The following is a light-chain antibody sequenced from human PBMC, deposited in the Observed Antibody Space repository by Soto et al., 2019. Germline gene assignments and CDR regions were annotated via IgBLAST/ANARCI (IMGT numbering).Light chain of an antibody. V-gene: IGKV3-20*01. Sequence: IVWTQSPGTLSLSPGERATLSCRASQSVSSYYLAWYQQKPGQAPRLLIHGASNRATGVPDRFSGSGSGTDFTLTIRRLEPEDFAVYYCQQHGSSRPWAFGQGTKVEI. J-gene: IGKJ1*01. CDR2: GAS. CDR3: QQHGSSRPWA. CDR1: QSVSSYY.